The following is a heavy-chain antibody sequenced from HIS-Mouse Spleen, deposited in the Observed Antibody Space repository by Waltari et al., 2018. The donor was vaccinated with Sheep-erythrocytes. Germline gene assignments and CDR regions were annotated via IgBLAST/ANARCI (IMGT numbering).Heavy chain of an antibody. V-gene: IGHV3-53*01. D-gene: IGHD4-17*01. CDR1: GFTVSSNY. J-gene: IGHJ3*02. CDR3: ARGHPDYGDYDAFDI. Sequence: EVQLVESGGGLIQPGGSLRLSCAASGFTVSSNYMSWVRQAPGKGGAWVSVNYIGGITDYAGSRKGRVAISRAHSTNPLYLQMNSLGAEDTAVYYCARGHPDYGDYDAFDIWGQGTMVTVSS. CDR2: NYIGGIT.